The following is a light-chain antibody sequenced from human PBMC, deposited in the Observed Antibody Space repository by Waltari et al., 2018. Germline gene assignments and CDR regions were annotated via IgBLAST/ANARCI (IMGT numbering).Light chain of an antibody. J-gene: IGKJ4*01. CDR2: VAT. CDR1: QDIGSW. Sequence: DIQMTQSPSSVSASVGDRVTINCRASQDIGSWLAWYQHKPGKAPKLLIYVATNLQSGVPSRFSGSGSGTEFTLTISGLQADDSAIYYCQQAKNFPAVSFGGGTKVEIK. CDR3: QQAKNFPAVS. V-gene: IGKV1-12*01.